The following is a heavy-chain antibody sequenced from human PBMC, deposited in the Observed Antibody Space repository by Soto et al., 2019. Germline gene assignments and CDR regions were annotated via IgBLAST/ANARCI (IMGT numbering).Heavy chain of an antibody. D-gene: IGHD3-22*01. CDR1: GGTFSSYA. V-gene: IGHV1-69*13. Sequence: SVKVSCKASGGTFSSYAISWVRQAPGQGLEWMGGIIPIFGTANYAQKFQGRVTITADESTSTAYMELSSLRSEDTAVYYCAREGHSYYYDSSGYRMDVWGQGTTVTVSS. J-gene: IGHJ6*02. CDR3: AREGHSYYYDSSGYRMDV. CDR2: IIPIFGTA.